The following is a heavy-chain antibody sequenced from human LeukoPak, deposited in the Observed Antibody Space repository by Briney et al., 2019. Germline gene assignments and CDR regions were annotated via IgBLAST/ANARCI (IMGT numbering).Heavy chain of an antibody. V-gene: IGHV4-4*02. D-gene: IGHD3-22*01. CDR2: IYHSGST. CDR1: GGSISSSNW. CDR3: AIPRHSSGYYLNFDY. Sequence: PSETLSLTCAVSGGSISSSNWWSWVRQPPGKGLEWIGEIYHSGSTNYNPSLKSRVTISVDKSKNQFSLKLSSVTAADTAVYYCAIPRHSSGYYLNFDYWGQGTLVTVSS. J-gene: IGHJ4*02.